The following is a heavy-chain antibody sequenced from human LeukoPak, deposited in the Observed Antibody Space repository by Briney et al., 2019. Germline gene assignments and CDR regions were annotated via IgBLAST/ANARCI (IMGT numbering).Heavy chain of an antibody. Sequence: GGSLRLSCAASGFTFSSYAMSWVRQAPGKGLEWVSAISGSGGSTYYADSVKGRFTISRDNSKNTLYLQMNSLRAEDTAVYYCAREHLGYCTNGVCYSIDYWGQGTLVTVSS. J-gene: IGHJ4*02. CDR3: AREHLGYCTNGVCYSIDY. CDR2: ISGSGGST. D-gene: IGHD2-8*01. CDR1: GFTFSSYA. V-gene: IGHV3-23*01.